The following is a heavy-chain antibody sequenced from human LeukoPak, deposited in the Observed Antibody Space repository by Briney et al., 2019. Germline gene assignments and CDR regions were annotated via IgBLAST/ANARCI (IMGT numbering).Heavy chain of an antibody. V-gene: IGHV3-74*01. CDR3: AKGDGYGGRYYFDY. J-gene: IGHJ4*02. D-gene: IGHD4-23*01. Sequence: GGSLRLSCAASGFTFSTYWMHWVRQDPGKGLVWVSRISSDASITSYANPVKGRFTISRDNAKNTLYLQMNSLRAEDTAVYYCAKGDGYGGRYYFDYWGQGTLVTVSS. CDR2: ISSDASIT. CDR1: GFTFSTYW.